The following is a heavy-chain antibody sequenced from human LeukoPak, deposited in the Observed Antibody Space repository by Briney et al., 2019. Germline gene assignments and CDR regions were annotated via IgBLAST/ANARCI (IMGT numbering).Heavy chain of an antibody. CDR3: AKVQGVAGTCFDY. CDR2: ISASDGGT. V-gene: IGHV3-23*01. Sequence: GGSLRLSCAASGFTFSSYAMSWVRQAPGKGLEWVSIISASDGGTSYADSVKGRFTVSRDNSKNTLYLQMNSLRAEDTAVYYCAKVQGVAGTCFDYWGQGTLVTVSS. CDR1: GFTFSSYA. D-gene: IGHD6-19*01. J-gene: IGHJ4*02.